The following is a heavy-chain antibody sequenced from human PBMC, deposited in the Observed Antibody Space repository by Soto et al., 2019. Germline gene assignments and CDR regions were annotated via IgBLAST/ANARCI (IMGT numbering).Heavy chain of an antibody. J-gene: IGHJ3*02. CDR3: ARLQMDRAFDI. CDR2: IWYDGSNK. D-gene: IGHD2-2*03. Sequence: ESGGGVVQPGRSLRLSCAASGFTFSSYGMHWVRQAPGKGLEWVAVIWYDGSNKYYADSVKGRFTISRDNSKNTLYLQMNSLRADDTAVYYCARLQMDRAFDIWGQGTMVTVSS. CDR1: GFTFSSYG. V-gene: IGHV3-33*01.